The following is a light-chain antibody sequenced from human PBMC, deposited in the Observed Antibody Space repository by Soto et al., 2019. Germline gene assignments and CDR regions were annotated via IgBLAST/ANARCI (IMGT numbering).Light chain of an antibody. Sequence: EIVMTQSPASLSVSRGERATLSCRASQSVCSNLAWYQQKPGQAPRLLIYGASSRATGIPDRFSGSGSGTDFTLTISRLEPEDFAVYYCQQYGSSITFGQGTRLEI. V-gene: IGKV3-20*01. CDR3: QQYGSSIT. CDR2: GAS. CDR1: QSVCSN. J-gene: IGKJ5*01.